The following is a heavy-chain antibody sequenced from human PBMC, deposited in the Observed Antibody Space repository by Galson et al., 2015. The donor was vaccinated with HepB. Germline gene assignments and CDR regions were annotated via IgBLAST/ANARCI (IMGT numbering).Heavy chain of an antibody. CDR1: GYMFSTYG. CDR2: ISVYNGNT. Sequence: SVKVSCKASGYMFSTYGISWVRQAPGQGLEWMGWISVYNGNTNYTQKLQDRVTMTTDTSTSTAYMELRSLRSDDTAVYYCARATLLGGSLITNVFDIWGQGTMVTVSS. D-gene: IGHD5-12*01. V-gene: IGHV1-18*01. CDR3: ARATLLGGSLITNVFDI. J-gene: IGHJ3*02.